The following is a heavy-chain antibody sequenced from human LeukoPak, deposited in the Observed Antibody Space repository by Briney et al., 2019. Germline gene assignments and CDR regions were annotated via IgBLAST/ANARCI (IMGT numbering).Heavy chain of an antibody. CDR1: GGSISSGGYY. CDR2: IYYRGRT. J-gene: IGHJ6*02. CDR3: ARNIVVVTADSYYYYGMDV. V-gene: IGHV4-31*03. Sequence: PSQTLSLTCSVSGGSISSGGYYWSWIRQHPGKGLEWIGYIYYRGRTNYNPSLKSRVTMSIDTSKDQFSLKLSSVTAADTAVYYCARNIVVVTADSYYYYGMDVWGPGTTVTVSS. D-gene: IGHD2-21*02.